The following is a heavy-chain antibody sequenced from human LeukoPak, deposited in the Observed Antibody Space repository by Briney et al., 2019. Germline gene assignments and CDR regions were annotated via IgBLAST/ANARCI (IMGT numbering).Heavy chain of an antibody. Sequence: GGSLRLSCAASRFTFSTNWMGWVRQAPGKGLEWVASITPAGSEKYYANSMKGRFTISRDNAKNSLFLQMNSLRADDTGVYFCVSGGDSGYWGQGTLVTVSS. J-gene: IGHJ4*02. CDR2: ITPAGSEK. CDR3: VSGGDSGY. D-gene: IGHD2-21*02. V-gene: IGHV3-7*03. CDR1: RFTFSTNW.